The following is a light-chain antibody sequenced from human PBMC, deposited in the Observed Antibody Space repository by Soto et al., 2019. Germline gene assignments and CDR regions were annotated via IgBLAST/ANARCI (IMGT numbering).Light chain of an antibody. J-gene: IGKJ1*01. V-gene: IGKV1-27*01. CDR1: QDIKNY. CDR2: AAS. CDR3: QQTYTNPQT. Sequence: DIQITQSPSSLSASVGDRVTITFRASQDIKNYVAWYQQGAGKVPKLLIYAASTLQSGVPSRFSGSGSGTDFTLTISSLQPEDFATYYCQQTYTNPQTFGQGTKVDIK.